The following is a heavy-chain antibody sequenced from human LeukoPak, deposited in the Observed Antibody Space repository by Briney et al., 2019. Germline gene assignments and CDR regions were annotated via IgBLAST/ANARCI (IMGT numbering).Heavy chain of an antibody. CDR1: GGSISNYY. V-gene: IGHV4-59*08. CDR3: ARDSYYYGLDV. D-gene: IGHD2-21*01. CDR2: ISYSGST. Sequence: KPSETLSLTCTVSGGSISNYYWTWIRQPPGKGLEWIGYISYSGSTNYNPSLKSRVTILIDTSKSQFSLKLSSLTAADTAVYYCARDSYYYGLDVWGRGTTVTVSS. J-gene: IGHJ6*02.